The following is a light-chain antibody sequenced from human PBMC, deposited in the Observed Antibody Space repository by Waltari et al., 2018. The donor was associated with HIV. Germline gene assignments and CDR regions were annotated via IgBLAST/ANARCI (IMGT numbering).Light chain of an antibody. Sequence: EVVLTQSPGTLYLSPGERATLSCRASQSVGTSLAWYQHRPGRAPRLLIYGASTRATDIPGRFSGSGSGTHFTLTIARLEPEDFAVYYCQQYGRSTPRTFGHGTKVDFK. CDR2: GAS. J-gene: IGKJ1*01. V-gene: IGKV3-20*01. CDR3: QQYGRSTPRT. CDR1: QSVGTS.